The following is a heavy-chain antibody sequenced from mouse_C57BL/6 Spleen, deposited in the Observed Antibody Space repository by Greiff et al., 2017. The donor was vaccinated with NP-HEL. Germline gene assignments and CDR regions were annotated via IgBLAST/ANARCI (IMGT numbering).Heavy chain of an antibody. D-gene: IGHD1-1*01. V-gene: IGHV1-59*01. CDR1: GYTFTSYW. CDR3: ARGYYYGSSYWGYFDY. CDR2: IDPSDSYT. J-gene: IGHJ2*01. Sequence: QVQLQQPGAELVRPGTSVKLSCKASGYTFTSYWMHWVKQRPGQGLEWIGVIDPSDSYTNYNQKFKGKATLTVDTSSSTAYMQLSSLTSEDSAVYYCARGYYYGSSYWGYFDYWGQGTTLTVSS.